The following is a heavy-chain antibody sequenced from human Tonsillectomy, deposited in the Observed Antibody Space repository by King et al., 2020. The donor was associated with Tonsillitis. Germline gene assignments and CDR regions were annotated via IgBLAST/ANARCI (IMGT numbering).Heavy chain of an antibody. J-gene: IGHJ4*02. D-gene: IGHD4-17*01. V-gene: IGHV1-18*01. CDR1: GYTFRYYG. Sequence: QLVQSGPEVKKPGASVNVSCKTSGYTFRYYGISWVRQAPGQGLEWMGWISPKNGNTHYARKVQDRITMTTDTSTSTAYMVLGSLTSDDTAVYYCARGGLDDYGDYYEDYFDYWGQGTLVTVSS. CDR2: ISPKNGNT. CDR3: ARGGLDDYGDYYEDYFDY.